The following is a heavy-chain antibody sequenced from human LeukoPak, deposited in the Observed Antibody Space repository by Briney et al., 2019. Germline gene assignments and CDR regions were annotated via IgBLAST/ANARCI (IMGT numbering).Heavy chain of an antibody. D-gene: IGHD3-10*01. CDR1: GGSISSYY. Sequence: PSETLSLTXTVSGGSISSYYWSWIRQPPGKGLEWIGYIYYSGSTNYNPSLKSRVTISVDTSKNQFSLKLSSVTAADTAVYYCATSTMVRGVIITTPAFFDYWGQGTLVTVSS. CDR3: ATSTMVRGVIITTPAFFDY. CDR2: IYYSGST. V-gene: IGHV4-59*01. J-gene: IGHJ4*02.